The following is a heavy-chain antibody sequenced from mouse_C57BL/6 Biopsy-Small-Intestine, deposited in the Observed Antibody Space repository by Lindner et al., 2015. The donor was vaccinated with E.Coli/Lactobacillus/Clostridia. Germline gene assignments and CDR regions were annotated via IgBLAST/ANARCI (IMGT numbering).Heavy chain of an antibody. CDR1: GYAFANHL. Sequence: VQLQESGAELVRPGTSVKVSCRASGYAFANHLIEWVKQRPGQGLEWIGAINPGSGGTVYNEKFKGKATLTSDKSSSTAYMQLTSLTSEDSAVYFRASWGNFEKWGQGTTLTVSS. CDR2: INPGSGGT. J-gene: IGHJ2*01. V-gene: IGHV1-54*01. D-gene: IGHD4-1*01. CDR3: ASWGNFEK.